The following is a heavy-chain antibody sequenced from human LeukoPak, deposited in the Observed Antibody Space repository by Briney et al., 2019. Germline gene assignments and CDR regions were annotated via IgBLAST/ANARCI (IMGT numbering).Heavy chain of an antibody. CDR1: GFTFSSYA. CDR3: AVYCSGGCYSGLV. Sequence: PGGSLRLSCVDSGFTFSSYAMTWVRQTPGKGLEWVSALIGVSGTTYYADSVTGRFTISRDNSKNTLYLQMNTLRAEDTAVYYCAVYCSGGCYSGLVWGQGTLVTVSS. V-gene: IGHV3-23*01. D-gene: IGHD2-21*02. J-gene: IGHJ4*02. CDR2: LIGVSGTT.